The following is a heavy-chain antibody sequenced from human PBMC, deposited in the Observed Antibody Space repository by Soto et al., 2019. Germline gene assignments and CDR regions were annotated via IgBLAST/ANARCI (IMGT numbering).Heavy chain of an antibody. J-gene: IGHJ4*02. CDR1: GFTFSSYA. V-gene: IGHV3-23*01. CDR3: AKRRGAGGHFDY. Sequence: DVQLLESGGGLVQPEGSLRLSCAASGFTFSSYAMGWVRQGPGKGLEWVAVVSIGGSTHYADSVRGRFTISRANSKNTLPLQMKSLTAEDTAVYFCAKRRGAGGHFDYWGQGDLVTVSS. D-gene: IGHD2-15*01. CDR2: VSIGGST.